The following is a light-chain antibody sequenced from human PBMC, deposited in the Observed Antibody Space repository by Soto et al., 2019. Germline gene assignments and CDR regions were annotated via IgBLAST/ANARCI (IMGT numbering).Light chain of an antibody. CDR2: GAS. Sequence: EIVLTQSPGTLSLSPGERATLSCRASQSVSNNYLAWYQQKPGQAPRLLIYGASNRATGIPDRFSGSGSGTDFTLTISRLEPEDFAFYYCQQYGSSPLTFGGGTKVDIK. CDR1: QSVSNNY. V-gene: IGKV3-20*01. CDR3: QQYGSSPLT. J-gene: IGKJ4*01.